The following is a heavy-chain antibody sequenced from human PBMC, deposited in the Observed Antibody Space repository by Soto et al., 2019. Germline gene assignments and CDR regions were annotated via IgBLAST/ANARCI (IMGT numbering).Heavy chain of an antibody. V-gene: IGHV3-74*01. D-gene: IGHD1-7*01. CDR1: GFTFSSHW. CDR3: AVSPGLSRISGTTLGA. CDR2: INGDGSST. J-gene: IGHJ5*01. Sequence: EVQLVESGGGLVQPGGSLRLSCAASGFTFSSHWMHWVRQAPGKGLVWVSRINGDGSSTSYADSVKGRFTISRDNAKNMLYLQVNSLRADDTAVYYCAVSPGLSRISGTTLGAWGQGTLVTVSS.